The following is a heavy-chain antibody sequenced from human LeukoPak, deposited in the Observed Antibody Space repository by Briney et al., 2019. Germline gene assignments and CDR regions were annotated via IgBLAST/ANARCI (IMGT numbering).Heavy chain of an antibody. V-gene: IGHV3-53*01. CDR3: ARGGDTIGSIRSPFDI. Sequence: GGTLRLSCAASGFTVSDNYTSWVRQAPGKGLEWVSAISGGGSTYYADSVKGRFIISRDNSKNTVYLQLNSLRAEDTAVYYCARGGDTIGSIRSPFDIWGQGTMVTVSS. CDR1: GFTVSDNY. D-gene: IGHD3-22*01. J-gene: IGHJ3*02. CDR2: ISGGGST.